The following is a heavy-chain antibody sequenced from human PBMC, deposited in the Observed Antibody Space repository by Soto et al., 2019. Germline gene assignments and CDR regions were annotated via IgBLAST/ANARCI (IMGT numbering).Heavy chain of an antibody. J-gene: IGHJ6*02. CDR2: IYSGGST. CDR3: ARDLRSLYGMDV. Sequence: EVQLVESGGGLIQPGGSLRLSCAASGFTVSSNYMSWVRQAPGKGLEWVSVIYSGGSTYYADSVKGRFTISRDDSKNTLYLQMNSLRAEDTAVYYCARDLRSLYGMDVWGQGTTVTVSS. CDR1: GFTVSSNY. V-gene: IGHV3-53*01. D-gene: IGHD1-26*01.